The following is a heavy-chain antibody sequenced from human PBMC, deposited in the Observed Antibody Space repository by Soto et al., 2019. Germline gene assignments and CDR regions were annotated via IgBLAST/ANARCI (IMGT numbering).Heavy chain of an antibody. CDR2: INPSGGSS. D-gene: IGHD3-10*01. J-gene: IGHJ4*02. CDR3: ARGPMAYFDY. Sequence: ASVKVSCKASGYTFTTYFIHWVRQAPGQGLEWMGIINPSGGSSNYAQRFQGRVTLTRDTSTSTIYMELSSLRSDDTAVFYCARGPMAYFDYWGQGTLVTVSS. CDR1: GYTFTTYF. V-gene: IGHV1-46*03.